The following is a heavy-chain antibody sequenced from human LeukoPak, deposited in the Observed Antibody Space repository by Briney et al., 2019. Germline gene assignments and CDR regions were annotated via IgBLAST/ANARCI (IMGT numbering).Heavy chain of an antibody. J-gene: IGHJ4*02. CDR2: IYYSGST. V-gene: IGHV4-39*07. Sequence: SETLSLTCTVSGGPISSSSYYWGWIRQPPGKGLEWIGSIYYSGSTYYNPSLKSRVTISVDTSKNQFSLKLSSVTAADTAVYYCARGDDFWRLIFDYWGQGTLVTVSS. CDR3: ARGDDFWRLIFDY. D-gene: IGHD3-3*01. CDR1: GGPISSSSYY.